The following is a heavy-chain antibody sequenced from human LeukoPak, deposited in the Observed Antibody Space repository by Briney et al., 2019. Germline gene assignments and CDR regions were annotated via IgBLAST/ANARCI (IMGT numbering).Heavy chain of an antibody. CDR3: AELGITMIGGV. CDR2: ISGCGRPI. CDR1: GFPLSCYQ. J-gene: IGHJ6*04. Sequence: GGPLPLPRAPSGFPLSCYQMHWLRPPPGKALEWVSPISGCGRPIYYPPPVKRRFNISRDNAKNSLYLQMNSLRADDTAVYYCAELGITMIGGVWGKGTTVTISS. D-gene: IGHD3-10*02. V-gene: IGHV3-48*03.